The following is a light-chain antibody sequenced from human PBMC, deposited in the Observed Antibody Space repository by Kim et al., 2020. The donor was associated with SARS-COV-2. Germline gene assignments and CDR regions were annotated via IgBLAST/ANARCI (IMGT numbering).Light chain of an antibody. CDR2: AAS. CDR3: QQTFTTTWT. Sequence: ASVGDRVIITCRASQSIRSYLNWYQQKPGKAPNLLIYAASNLQSGVPSRFSGSGSGTDFTLTINSLQPEDFATYYCQQTFTTTWTFGQGNKVDIK. V-gene: IGKV1-39*01. CDR1: QSIRSY. J-gene: IGKJ1*01.